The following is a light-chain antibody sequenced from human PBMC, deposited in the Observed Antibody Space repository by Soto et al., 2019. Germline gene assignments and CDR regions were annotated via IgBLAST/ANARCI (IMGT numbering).Light chain of an antibody. CDR1: SSNIGNNG. V-gene: IGLV1-36*01. CDR3: AVWDDSLNGVV. CDR2: YGD. J-gene: IGLJ2*01. Sequence: QSVLTQPPSVSEAPGQRVTISCSGSSSNIGNNGVNWYQQLPGKAPKLLIYYGDLLPSGVSVRFSGSKSDTSASLAISGLQSEDEADYYCAVWDDSLNGVVFGGGTKVTVL.